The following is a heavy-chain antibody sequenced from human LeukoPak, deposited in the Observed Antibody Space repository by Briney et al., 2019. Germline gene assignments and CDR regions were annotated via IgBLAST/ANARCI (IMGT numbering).Heavy chain of an antibody. D-gene: IGHD6-13*01. Sequence: ASVKVSCKASGYTFTIYYMHWVRQAPGQGLEWMGWINPNSGGTNYAQRFQGRVTMTRGTSISTAYMELSRLRSDDTAVYYCASYSSPQSPPDYWGQGTLVTVSS. CDR2: INPNSGGT. V-gene: IGHV1-2*02. J-gene: IGHJ4*02. CDR3: ASYSSPQSPPDY. CDR1: GYTFTIYY.